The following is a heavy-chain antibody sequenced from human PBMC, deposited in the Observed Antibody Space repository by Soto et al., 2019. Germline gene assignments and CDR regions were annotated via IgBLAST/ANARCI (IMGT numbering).Heavy chain of an antibody. J-gene: IGHJ4*02. CDR2: ISGSGGST. D-gene: IGHD5-18*01. CDR3: AKVRVDTAMVFYFDY. Sequence: GGSLRLACAASGFIFTSYAMSWVRQDPGKGLEWVSAISGSGGSTYYADSVKGRFTISRDNSKNTLYLQMNSLRAEDTAVYYCAKVRVDTAMVFYFDYWGQGTLVTVSS. CDR1: GFIFTSYA. V-gene: IGHV3-23*01.